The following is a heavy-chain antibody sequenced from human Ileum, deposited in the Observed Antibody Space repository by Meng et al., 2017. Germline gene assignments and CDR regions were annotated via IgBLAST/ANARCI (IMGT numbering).Heavy chain of an antibody. CDR3: ANIVFNWFDS. Sequence: QVQLQESGPGLVKPSGTLSLTCAVSGGSIGSSNWWSWVRQRPGKGLEWIGEIYESGSSNYNPSLKSRVTISLDRSKNHFSLKLNSVTAADTDVYYCANIVFNWFDSWGQGTLVTVSS. CDR1: GGSIGSSNW. CDR2: IYESGSS. J-gene: IGHJ5*01. V-gene: IGHV4-4*02. D-gene: IGHD2-15*01.